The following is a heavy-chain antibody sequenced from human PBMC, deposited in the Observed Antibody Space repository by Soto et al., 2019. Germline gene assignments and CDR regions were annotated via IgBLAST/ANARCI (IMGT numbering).Heavy chain of an antibody. V-gene: IGHV3-30*18. CDR2: ISYDGSNK. CDR1: GFTFSIYG. D-gene: IGHD6-13*01. Sequence: GGSLRLSCAASGFTFSIYGMHWVRQAPGKGLGWLAVISYDGSNKYYADSVKGRFTISRDNSKNTLYLQMNSLRAEDTAVYYCAKDPLYESGSTWSYFDYWGQGTLVTVSS. CDR3: AKDPLYESGSTWSYFDY. J-gene: IGHJ4*02.